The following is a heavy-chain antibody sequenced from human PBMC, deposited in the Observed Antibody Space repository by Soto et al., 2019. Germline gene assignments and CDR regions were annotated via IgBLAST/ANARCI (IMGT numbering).Heavy chain of an antibody. CDR3: VKGGWLDF. D-gene: IGHD3-16*01. CDR1: GFTFNTFE. CDR2: ISDDSSRT. V-gene: IGHV3-23*01. J-gene: IGHJ5*01. Sequence: EVQLLESGGGLVKPGGSLRLSCAASGFTFNTFEMSWVRQAPGRGLEWVSFISDDSSRTYYADAVKGRFTISRDNSKYKVELQMNSLAAEDTAEYAGVKGGWLDFWGQGTLVAVSS.